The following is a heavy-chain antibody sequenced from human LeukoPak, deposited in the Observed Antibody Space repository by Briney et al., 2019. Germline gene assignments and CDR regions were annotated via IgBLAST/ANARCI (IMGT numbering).Heavy chain of an antibody. J-gene: IGHJ5*02. D-gene: IGHD6-19*01. CDR3: AKDDSSGWS. CDR2: IRYDGSNE. V-gene: IGHV3-30*02. Sequence: GGSLRLSCAASGFTFSTYGMHWARQAPGKGLELVATIRYDGSNEYYADSVKGRFTISRDNSKNTLYLQMNSLRAEDTAVYYCAKDDSSGWSWGQGTLVTVSS. CDR1: GFTFSTYG.